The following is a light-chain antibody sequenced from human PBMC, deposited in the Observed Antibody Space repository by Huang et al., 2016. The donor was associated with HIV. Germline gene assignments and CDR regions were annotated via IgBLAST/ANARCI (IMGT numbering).Light chain of an antibody. J-gene: IGKJ4*01. Sequence: IQLTQYPSSLSVSVGDRVTITCRASQGITNYLAWYQQKPGKAPKLLIFATSTLQSGVPARFSGRGSGADFTLSIASLQPEDSATYYCQQLNAYPLTFGGGTKVEV. CDR3: QQLNAYPLT. CDR2: ATS. CDR1: QGITNY. V-gene: IGKV1-9*01.